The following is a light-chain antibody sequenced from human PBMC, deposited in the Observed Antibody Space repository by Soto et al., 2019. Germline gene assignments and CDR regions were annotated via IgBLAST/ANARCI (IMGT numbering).Light chain of an antibody. V-gene: IGLV2-14*01. CDR2: EVS. CDR1: SSDLGDYNF. J-gene: IGLJ1*01. Sequence: QSALTQPASVSGSPGQSITISCTGTSSDLGDYNFVSWYQQHPGKAPKVMIYEVSNRPSGVSDRFSGSKSGYTASLTISGLQAEDEADYYCTSYTSSGTLVFGTGTQLTVL. CDR3: TSYTSSGTLV.